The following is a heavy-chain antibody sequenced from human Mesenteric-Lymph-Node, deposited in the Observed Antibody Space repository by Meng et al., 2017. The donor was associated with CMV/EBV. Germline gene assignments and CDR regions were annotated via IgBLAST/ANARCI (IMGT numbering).Heavy chain of an antibody. D-gene: IGHD4-23*01. V-gene: IGHV3-30*02. CDR1: GFTFRSSG. CDR2: IGFNGRNP. CDR3: AKDRYPFGPTPKNYFDY. Sequence: GESLKISCAASGFTFRSSGMHWVRQAPGKGLEWVAFIGFNGRNPGYADSVKGRFTISRDNSRNTLYLQMHSLTAEDTAVYYCAKDRYPFGPTPKNYFDYWGQGTLVTVSS. J-gene: IGHJ4*02.